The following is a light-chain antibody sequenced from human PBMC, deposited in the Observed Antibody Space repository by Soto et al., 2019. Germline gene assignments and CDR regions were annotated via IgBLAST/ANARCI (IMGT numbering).Light chain of an antibody. Sequence: QSALTQPRSVSGSPGQSVTLSCTGTSSDVGGYNFVSWYQQHPGKAPKLMIYDVSKRPSGVHDRFSGSKSGNTASLTISGLQAEDEADYYCCSYAGSYTWVFGTGTKLTVL. CDR3: CSYAGSYTWV. CDR1: SSDVGGYNF. CDR2: DVS. V-gene: IGLV2-11*01. J-gene: IGLJ1*01.